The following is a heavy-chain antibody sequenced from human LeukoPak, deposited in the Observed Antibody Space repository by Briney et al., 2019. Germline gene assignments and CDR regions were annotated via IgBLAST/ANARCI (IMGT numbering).Heavy chain of an antibody. V-gene: IGHV3-30*18. J-gene: IGHJ4*02. CDR2: ISYDGSNK. CDR1: GFTFSSYG. D-gene: IGHD3-16*02. CDR3: AKDYVWGSYRSYYFDY. Sequence: PGRSLRLSCAASGFTFSSYGMHWVRQAPGKGLEWVAVISYDGSNKYYADSVKGRFTISRDNSKNTLYLQMNSLRAEDTAVYYCAKDYVWGSYRSYYFDYWGQGTLVTVSS.